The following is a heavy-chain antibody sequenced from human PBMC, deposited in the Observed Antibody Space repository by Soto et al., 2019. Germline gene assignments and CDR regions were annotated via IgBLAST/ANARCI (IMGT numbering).Heavy chain of an antibody. D-gene: IGHD6-13*01. J-gene: IGHJ4*02. CDR1: GFTFSSYV. CDR2: ISGSGGST. Sequence: GGSLRLSCAASGFTFSSYVMSWVRQAPGKGLEWVSAISGSGGSTYYADSVKGRFTISRDNSKNTLYLQMNSLRAEDTAVYYCAKGIYSSSWDELLYYFDYWGQGTLVTVSS. V-gene: IGHV3-23*01. CDR3: AKGIYSSSWDELLYYFDY.